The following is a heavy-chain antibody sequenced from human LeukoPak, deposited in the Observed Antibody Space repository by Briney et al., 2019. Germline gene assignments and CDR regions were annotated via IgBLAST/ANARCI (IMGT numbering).Heavy chain of an antibody. Sequence: ASVKVSCKASGYTFTSYNINWVRQATGQGLEWMGWMNPNSGNTGYAQKFQGRVTMTRNTSISTAYMELSSLRSEDTAVYYCARPAGTPWDWFDPWGQGTLVTVSS. CDR3: ARPAGTPWDWFDP. D-gene: IGHD6-13*01. CDR2: MNPNSGNT. J-gene: IGHJ5*02. CDR1: GYTFTSYN. V-gene: IGHV1-8*01.